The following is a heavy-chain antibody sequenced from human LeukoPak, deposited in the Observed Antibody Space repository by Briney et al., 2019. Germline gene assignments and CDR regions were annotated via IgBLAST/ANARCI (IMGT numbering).Heavy chain of an antibody. CDR2: INHSGGT. Sequence: SETLSLTCAVYGGSFICYDWTWIRQPPGKGLEWIGEINHSGGTNYNPSLKSRVTISVDTSKNQFSLKLSAVTAADTAVYYCASLARGGNWFDPWGQGTLVTVSS. V-gene: IGHV4-34*01. D-gene: IGHD6-6*01. CDR1: GGSFICYD. J-gene: IGHJ5*02. CDR3: ASLARGGNWFDP.